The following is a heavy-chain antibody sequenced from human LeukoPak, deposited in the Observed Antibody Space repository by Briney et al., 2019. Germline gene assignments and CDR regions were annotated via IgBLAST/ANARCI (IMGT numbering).Heavy chain of an antibody. J-gene: IGHJ4*02. CDR3: ARAFSSSWYDQSGDY. Sequence: SETLSLTCTVSGYSISRGYYWGWIRQPPGKGLEWIGSIYHSGSTYHNPSLKSRVTISVDTSKNQFSLKLSSVTAADTAVYYCARAFSSSWYDQSGDYWGQGTLVTVSS. CDR1: GYSISRGYY. CDR2: IYHSGST. D-gene: IGHD6-13*01. V-gene: IGHV4-38-2*02.